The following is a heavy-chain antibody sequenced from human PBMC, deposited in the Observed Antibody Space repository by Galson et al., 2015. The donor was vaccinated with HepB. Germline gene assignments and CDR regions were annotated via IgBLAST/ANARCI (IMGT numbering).Heavy chain of an antibody. V-gene: IGHV3-23*01. CDR2: VSGSGGST. CDR1: GFTFISYA. D-gene: IGHD6-13*01. Sequence: SLRLSCAASGFTFISYAMSWVRQAPGKGLEWVSAVSGSGGSTYYADSVTGRFTISRDNSKNTLYLQMNSLRAEDTAVYYCAKLAAAGTDAFDIWGQGTMVTVSS. CDR3: AKLAAAGTDAFDI. J-gene: IGHJ3*02.